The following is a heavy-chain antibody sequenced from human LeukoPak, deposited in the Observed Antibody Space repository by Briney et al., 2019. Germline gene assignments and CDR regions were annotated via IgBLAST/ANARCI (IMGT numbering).Heavy chain of an antibody. CDR3: TRGQTTVTN. V-gene: IGHV3-7*03. CDR2: IKQDGSEK. Sequence: PGGSLRLSCAASGFTFSSYWMSWVRQAPGKGLEWVANIKQDGSEKYYVDSVKGLLTISRDNAKNSLYLQMNSLRAEDTAVYYCTRGQTTVTNWGQGTLVTVSS. J-gene: IGHJ4*02. D-gene: IGHD4-17*01. CDR1: GFTFSSYW.